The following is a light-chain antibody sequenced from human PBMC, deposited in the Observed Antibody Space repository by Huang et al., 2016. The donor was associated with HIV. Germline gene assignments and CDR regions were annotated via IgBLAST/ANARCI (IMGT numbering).Light chain of an antibody. CDR1: QVIGNS. Sequence: DIQMTQSPSSLSAFVGDTVTITCRASQVIGNSLAWYQQKPGRPPKLLIYVASTLQSVVPSRFSGSGSRTDFSLTITNFQTEDIATYYCQKYDSAPRTFGQGTRVEV. V-gene: IGKV1-27*01. J-gene: IGKJ1*01. CDR2: VAS. CDR3: QKYDSAPRT.